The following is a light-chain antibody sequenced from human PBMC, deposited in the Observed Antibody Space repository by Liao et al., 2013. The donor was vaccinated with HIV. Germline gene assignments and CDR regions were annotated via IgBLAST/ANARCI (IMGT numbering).Light chain of an antibody. CDR2: YNN. CDR3: QVWDSGSENYV. Sequence: SYVLTQPPSVLVAPGKTARITCGGNNIGSKRVHWYQQRPGQAPVVVIFYNNDRPSGIPERFSGSNSGNTATLTISRVEVGDEADYYCQVWDSGSENYVFGTGTKVTVL. CDR1: NIGSKR. J-gene: IGLJ1*01. V-gene: IGLV3-21*04.